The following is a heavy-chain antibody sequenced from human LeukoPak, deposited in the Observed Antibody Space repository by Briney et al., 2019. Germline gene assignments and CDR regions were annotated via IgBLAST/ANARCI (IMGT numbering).Heavy chain of an antibody. J-gene: IGHJ4*02. Sequence: GGSLRLSCAVSGFTFSTYWMSWLRQAPGKGLEWVANIKLDGSEKYYVNSVKGRFTISRDNSKNSLYLQMNSLRAEDTAVYYCARDNVRLFDYWGRGTLVTVSS. CDR3: ARDNVRLFDY. CDR2: IKLDGSEK. D-gene: IGHD6-6*01. V-gene: IGHV3-7*01. CDR1: GFTFSTYW.